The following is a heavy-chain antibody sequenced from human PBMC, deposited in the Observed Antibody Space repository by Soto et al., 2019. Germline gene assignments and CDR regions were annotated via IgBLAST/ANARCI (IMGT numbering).Heavy chain of an antibody. D-gene: IGHD6-6*01. V-gene: IGHV1-8*01. Sequence: QVQLVQSGAEVKKPGASVKVSCKASGYTFTSHDINWVRQATGQGLEWMGWMNPNSGNTGYAQKFQGRVTMTRNTSISTAYMELSSLRAADTAVYYCARGLEYIRTFDPWGQGTLVTVSS. CDR1: GYTFTSHD. CDR2: MNPNSGNT. CDR3: ARGLEYIRTFDP. J-gene: IGHJ5*02.